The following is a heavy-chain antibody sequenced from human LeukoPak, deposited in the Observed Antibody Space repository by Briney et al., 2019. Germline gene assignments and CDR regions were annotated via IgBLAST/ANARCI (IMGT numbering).Heavy chain of an antibody. Sequence: PGGSLRLSCGASGFTFNNYSMNWIRQAPGKGLEWVSVIYSGGRTYYADSVKGRFTISRDNSKNTLYLQMNSLRVEDTAVYYCATKSSSGWYSRYWGQGTLVTVSS. D-gene: IGHD6-19*01. CDR3: ATKSSSGWYSRY. J-gene: IGHJ4*02. CDR2: IYSGGRT. CDR1: GFTFNNYS. V-gene: IGHV3-53*01.